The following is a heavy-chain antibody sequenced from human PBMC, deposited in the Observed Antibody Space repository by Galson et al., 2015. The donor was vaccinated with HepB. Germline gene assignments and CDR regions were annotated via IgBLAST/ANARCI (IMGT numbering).Heavy chain of an antibody. Sequence: SLRLSCAASGFTFSDYYMTWVRQAPGKGLEWISYISNTAYTIHYGDSVKVRFTISRDNAKNSLYLQMSSLRAEYTAICYCVRLRGPWFDSSGPGTIVTVSS. CDR1: GFTFSDYY. CDR3: VRLRGPWFDS. CDR2: ISNTAYTI. J-gene: IGHJ3*02. V-gene: IGHV3-11*01.